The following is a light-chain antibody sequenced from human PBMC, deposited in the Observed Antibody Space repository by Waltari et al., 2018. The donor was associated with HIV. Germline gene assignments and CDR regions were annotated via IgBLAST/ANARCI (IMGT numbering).Light chain of an antibody. J-gene: IGKJ2*01. V-gene: IGKV4-1*01. CDR2: WAS. CDR1: QSVLYSSNNKNY. Sequence: DFVMTQSPDSLAVSLGERATINCKSSQSVLYSSNNKNYLAWFQQKPGQPPKLLIYWASTRESGVPDRFSGSGSGTDFTLTISSLQAEDVAVYYCQQHYSTPYTFGRGTKLEIK. CDR3: QQHYSTPYT.